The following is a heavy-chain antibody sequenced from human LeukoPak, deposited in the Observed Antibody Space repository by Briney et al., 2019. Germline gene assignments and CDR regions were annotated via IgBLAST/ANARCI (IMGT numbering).Heavy chain of an antibody. V-gene: IGHV3-33*01. CDR3: ARDKPPPYYYDSSGILDY. CDR2: IWYDGSNK. Sequence: GRSLRLSCAAAGFTFSSYGMHWVRQAPGKGLEWVAAIWYDGSNKYYADSVKGRFTISRDNSKNTLYLQMNSLGAEDTAVYYCARDKPPPYYYDSSGILDYWGQGTLVTVSS. D-gene: IGHD3-22*01. CDR1: GFTFSSYG. J-gene: IGHJ4*02.